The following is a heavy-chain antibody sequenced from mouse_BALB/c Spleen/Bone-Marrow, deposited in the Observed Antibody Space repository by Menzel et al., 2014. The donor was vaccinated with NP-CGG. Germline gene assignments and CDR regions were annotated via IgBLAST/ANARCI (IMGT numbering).Heavy chain of an antibody. CDR1: GYTFSDYT. V-gene: IGHV1-4*01. J-gene: IGHJ3*01. D-gene: IGHD5-2*01. CDR3: VRLKNNCAF. CDR2: INPSSTYT. Sequence: QVQLQQPGAELARPGASVKMSCKASGYTFSDYTMHWVKQRPGQVLEWIGSINPSSTYTNYNQKFKDKATLTADKSSITAYMQLSSLTSEDSAAYYCVRLKNNCAFWGQGTLVTVSA.